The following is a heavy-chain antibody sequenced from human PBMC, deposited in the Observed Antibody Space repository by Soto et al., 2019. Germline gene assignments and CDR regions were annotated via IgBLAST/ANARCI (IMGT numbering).Heavy chain of an antibody. CDR1: GFTFSSYG. CDR3: AKVDCSSTSCYFLYYYYRMDV. J-gene: IGHJ6*02. D-gene: IGHD2-2*01. Sequence: QVQLVESGGGVVQPGRSLRLSCAASGFTFSSYGMHWVRQAPGKGLEWVAVISYDGSNKYCADSVKGRFTISRDNSKNTLYLQINSLRAEDTAVFYRAKVDCSSTSCYFLYYYYRMDVWGQGTTVTDSS. V-gene: IGHV3-30*18. CDR2: ISYDGSNK.